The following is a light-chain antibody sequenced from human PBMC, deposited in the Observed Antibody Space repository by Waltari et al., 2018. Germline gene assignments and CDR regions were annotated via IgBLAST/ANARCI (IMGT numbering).Light chain of an antibody. Sequence: EIVLTQPPGTLSLSPGERATLACRASQSVGRSLAWYQQKPGQAPRLLIYDASRTATGIPDRFSGSGSGTDFSLTISTLEPEDFAVYYCQHYVRLPATFGQGTKVEI. J-gene: IGKJ1*01. CDR1: QSVGRS. V-gene: IGKV3-20*01. CDR2: DAS. CDR3: QHYVRLPAT.